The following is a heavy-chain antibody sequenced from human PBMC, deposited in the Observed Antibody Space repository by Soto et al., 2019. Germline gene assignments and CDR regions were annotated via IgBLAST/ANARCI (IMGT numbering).Heavy chain of an antibody. CDR1: GYGFNSYW. J-gene: IGHJ6*02. CDR3: ARQDGYYRSYYYGLDF. D-gene: IGHD1-26*01. V-gene: IGHV5-51*01. Sequence: GEALKISCKASGYGFNSYWIGLVRQLPGKGLEWMGVIYPDYSNTIYSPSFQGQVTISAGKSITTAYLHWRSLRASDTAMYYCARQDGYYRSYYYGLDFWGQGTTVTVSS. CDR2: IYPDYSNT.